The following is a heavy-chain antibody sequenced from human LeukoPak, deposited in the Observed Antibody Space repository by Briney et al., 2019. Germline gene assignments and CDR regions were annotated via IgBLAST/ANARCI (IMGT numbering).Heavy chain of an antibody. CDR1: GYTFTGYY. CDR3: ATDRGYSYGMDV. V-gene: IGHV1-2*06. CDR2: INPNSGGT. D-gene: IGHD5-18*01. J-gene: IGHJ6*02. Sequence: ASVKVSCKASGYTFTGYYMHWVRQAPGQGLEWMGRINPNSGGTNYAQKFQGRVTMTRDTSISTAYMELSSLRSEDTAVYYCATDRGYSYGMDVWGQGTTVTVSS.